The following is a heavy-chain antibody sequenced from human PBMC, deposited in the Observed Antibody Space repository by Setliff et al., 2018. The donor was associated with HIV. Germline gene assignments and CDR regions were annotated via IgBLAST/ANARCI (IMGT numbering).Heavy chain of an antibody. J-gene: IGHJ4*02. D-gene: IGHD3-16*01. CDR2: ISANGGST. CDR1: GFTFNIYS. CDR3: AKDVMQGGWGSLSYFDS. V-gene: IGHV3-23*01. Sequence: PGGSLRLSCTASGFTFNIYSMNWVRQAPGKGLEWVSVISANGGSTYSADSVKGRFTISRDNTKNTVYLQMNSLRAEDTAVYFCAKDVMQGGWGSLSYFDSWGQGTLVTVSS.